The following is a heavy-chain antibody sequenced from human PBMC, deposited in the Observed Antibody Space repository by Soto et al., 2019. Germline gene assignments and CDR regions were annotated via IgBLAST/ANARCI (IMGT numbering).Heavy chain of an antibody. CDR3: ARNKFLLRVYVRGEWDY. CDR1: GFTFSSYG. V-gene: IGHV3-33*01. CDR2: IWYDGSNK. D-gene: IGHD3-10*02. Sequence: QVQLVESGGGVAQPGRSLRLSCAASGFTFSSYGMHWVRQAPGKGLEWVAVIWYDGSNKYYADSVKGRFTISRDNSKNTLYMKINSRRAEDRVVYYCARNKFLLRVYVRGEWDYGGQGPLVTVSS. J-gene: IGHJ4*02.